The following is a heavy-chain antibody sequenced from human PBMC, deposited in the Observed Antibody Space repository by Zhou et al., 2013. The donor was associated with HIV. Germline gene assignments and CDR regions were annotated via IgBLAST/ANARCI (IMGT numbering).Heavy chain of an antibody. CDR3: ARDHTFGYSSSCLDY. CDR2: INPNSGGT. J-gene: IGHJ4*02. V-gene: IGHV1-2*02. Sequence: QVQLVQSGAEVKKPGASVKVSCKASGYTFTGYYMHWVRQAPGQGLEWMGWINPNSGGTNYAQKFQGRVTMTRDTSISTAYMELSRLRSDDTAVYYCARDHTFGYSSSCLDYWGPGTLVHRLL. D-gene: IGHD2-2*01. CDR1: GYTFTGYY.